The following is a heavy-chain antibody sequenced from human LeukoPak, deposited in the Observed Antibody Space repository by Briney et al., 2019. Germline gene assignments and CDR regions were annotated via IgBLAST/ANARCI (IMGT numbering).Heavy chain of an antibody. J-gene: IGHJ4*02. CDR1: GLTVSSYS. CDR3: ARGRPTYYFDY. Sequence: GGSLRLSCAASGLTVSSYSMNWVRQAPGEGLEWVSGISSGGGTYYADSVKGRFTISRDNSKNTLYLQVNSLRTDDTAVYYCARGRPTYYFDYWGQGTLVTISS. V-gene: IGHV3-53*01. CDR2: ISSGGGT.